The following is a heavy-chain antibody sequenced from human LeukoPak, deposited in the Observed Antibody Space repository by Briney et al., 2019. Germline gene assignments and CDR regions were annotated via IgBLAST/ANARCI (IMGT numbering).Heavy chain of an antibody. V-gene: IGHV4-30-4*01. Sequence: SETLSLTCTVSGGSISSGDYYWSWIRQPPGKGLEWIGYIYYSGSTYYNPSLKSRVTISVDTFKNQFSLKLSSVTAADTAVYYCARGVGYYDSSGQPFDYWGQGTLVTVSS. J-gene: IGHJ4*02. CDR2: IYYSGST. CDR1: GGSISSGDYY. CDR3: ARGVGYYDSSGQPFDY. D-gene: IGHD3-22*01.